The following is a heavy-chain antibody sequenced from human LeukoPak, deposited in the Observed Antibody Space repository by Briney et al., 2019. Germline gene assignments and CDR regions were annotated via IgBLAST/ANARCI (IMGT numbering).Heavy chain of an antibody. Sequence: SETLSLTCTVSGGSISSSSYYWGWIRQPPGKGLEWIGSIYYSGSTYYNPSLKSRVTISVDTSKNQFSLKLSSVTAADTAVYYCARLRMVRGPAGAFDIWGQGTMVTVSS. D-gene: IGHD3-10*01. J-gene: IGHJ3*02. CDR3: ARLRMVRGPAGAFDI. V-gene: IGHV4-39*01. CDR1: GGSISSSSYY. CDR2: IYYSGST.